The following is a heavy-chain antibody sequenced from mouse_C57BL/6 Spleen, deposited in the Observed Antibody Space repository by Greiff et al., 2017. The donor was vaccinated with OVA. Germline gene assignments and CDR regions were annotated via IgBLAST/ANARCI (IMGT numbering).Heavy chain of an antibody. V-gene: IGHV1-15*01. J-gene: IGHJ2*01. CDR2: IDPETGGT. CDR3: TRRGYGNYVHFDY. Sequence: QVQLQESGAELVRPGASVTLSCKASGYTFTDYEMHWVKQTPVHGLEWIGAIDPETGGTAYNQKFKGKAILTADKSSSTAYMELRSLTSEDSAVYYCTRRGYGNYVHFDYWGQGTTLTVSS. D-gene: IGHD2-1*01. CDR1: GYTFTDYE.